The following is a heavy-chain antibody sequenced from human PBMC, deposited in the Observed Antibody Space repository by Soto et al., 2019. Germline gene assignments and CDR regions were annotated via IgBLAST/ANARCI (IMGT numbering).Heavy chain of an antibody. D-gene: IGHD3-10*01. Sequence: ASVKVSCKASGYTFTSYAMHWVRQAPGQRLEWMGWINAGNGNTKYSQKFQGRVTITRDTSASTAYMELSSLRSEDTAVYYCARARARTTYYYGSGSYPIYYMDVWGKGTTVTVSS. CDR3: ARARARTTYYYGSGSYPIYYMDV. CDR2: INAGNGNT. V-gene: IGHV1-3*01. CDR1: GYTFTSYA. J-gene: IGHJ6*03.